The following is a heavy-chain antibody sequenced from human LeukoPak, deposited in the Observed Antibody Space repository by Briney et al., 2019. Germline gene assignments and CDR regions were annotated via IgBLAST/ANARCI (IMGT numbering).Heavy chain of an antibody. V-gene: IGHV1-8*01. D-gene: IGHD3-10*01. CDR1: GYTFTSYD. J-gene: IGHJ6*03. CDR2: MNPNRGNT. CDR3: ARKSSTMVRGVMVYYYYYYMDV. Sequence: ASVKVSCKASGYTFTSYDFNWVRQATGQRPEWMGWMNPNRGNTGYAQKFQGRVTMTRNTSISTAYMELSSLRSEDTAVYYCARKSSTMVRGVMVYYYYYYMDVWGKGTTVTISS.